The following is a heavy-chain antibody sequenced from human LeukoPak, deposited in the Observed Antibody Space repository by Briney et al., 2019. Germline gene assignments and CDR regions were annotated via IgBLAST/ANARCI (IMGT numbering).Heavy chain of an antibody. CDR3: AGFSHKGV. J-gene: IGHJ6*02. CDR2: IGGSGGST. V-gene: IGHV3-23*01. CDR1: GFTFRNYA. Sequence: GGSLRLSCAASGFTFRNYAMSWVRQAPGKGLEWVSAIGGSGGSTYYADFVKGRFTISRDNSKNTLYLQMSSLRAEDTAVYYCAGFSHKGVWGQGTTVTVSS.